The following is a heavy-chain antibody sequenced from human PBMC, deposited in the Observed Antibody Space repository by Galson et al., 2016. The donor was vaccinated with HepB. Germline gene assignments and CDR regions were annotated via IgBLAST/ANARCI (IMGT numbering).Heavy chain of an antibody. CDR2: INPSGGST. V-gene: IGHV1-46*01. CDR1: GYTFTRYY. D-gene: IGHD1-26*01. J-gene: IGHJ6*02. CDR3: ARGDVIVGASAQSVGMDV. Sequence: SVKVSCKASGYTFTRYYIHWVRQAPGQGLEWMGIINPSGGSTSYAQRFEGRVTMTRDTSTSTVNMELRTLRPEDTAVFYCARGDVIVGASAQSVGMDVWGQGTTVTVSS.